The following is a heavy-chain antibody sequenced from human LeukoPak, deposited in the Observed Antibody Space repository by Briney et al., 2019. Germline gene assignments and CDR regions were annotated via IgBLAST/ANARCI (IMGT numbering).Heavy chain of an antibody. CDR1: GGSFSGYY. D-gene: IGHD3-10*01. J-gene: IGHJ6*04. V-gene: IGHV4-34*01. CDR2: INHSGST. Sequence: SETLSPTCAVYGGSFSGYYWSWIRQPPGKGLEWIGEINHSGSTNYNPSLKSRVTISVDTSKNQFSLKLSSVTAADTAVYYCARGGSYYYGSGSYRVQVSYYYGMDVWGKGTTVTVSS. CDR3: ARGGSYYYGSGSYRVQVSYYYGMDV.